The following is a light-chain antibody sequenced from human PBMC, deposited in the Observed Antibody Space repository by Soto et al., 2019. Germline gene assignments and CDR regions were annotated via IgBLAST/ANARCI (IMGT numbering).Light chain of an antibody. Sequence: DIQMTQSPSSLSASVGDRVTITCRASQSISSYLNWYQQKPGKAPKLLIYAASSLQSGVPSRFSGSGSGTDFTLTIACLQPEESASYFCQQSISAPLTFGGGTKVEIK. CDR2: AAS. J-gene: IGKJ4*01. CDR3: QQSISAPLT. V-gene: IGKV1-39*01. CDR1: QSISSY.